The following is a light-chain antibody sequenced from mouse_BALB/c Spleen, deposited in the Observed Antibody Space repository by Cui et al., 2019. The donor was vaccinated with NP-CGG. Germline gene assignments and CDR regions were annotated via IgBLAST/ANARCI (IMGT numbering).Light chain of an antibody. V-gene: IGLV1*01. CDR3: ALWYSNHWV. Sequence: QAVVTQESALTTSPGETVTLTCRSSTGAVTTNNYANWVQEKPDHLFTGLIGGTNNRAPGVPARFSGSLIGDKAAITITGAQIEDEAIYFCALWYSNHWVFGGGTKLTVV. J-gene: IGLJ1*01. CDR2: GTN. CDR1: TGAVTTNNY.